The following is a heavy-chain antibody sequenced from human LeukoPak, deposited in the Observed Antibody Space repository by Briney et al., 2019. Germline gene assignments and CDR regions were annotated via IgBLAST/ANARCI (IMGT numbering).Heavy chain of an antibody. CDR2: IYSSGST. CDR1: GGSISSSYYY. V-gene: IGHV4-39*01. CDR3: ARGVAGSPAFDY. D-gene: IGHD6-19*01. J-gene: IGHJ4*02. Sequence: PSETLSLTCTVSGGSISSSYYYWGWIRQPPGTGLEWIGSIYSSGSTYYNPSLKSRVTISVDTSKNQFSLKLSSVTAADTAVYYCARGVAGSPAFDYWGQGTLVTVSS.